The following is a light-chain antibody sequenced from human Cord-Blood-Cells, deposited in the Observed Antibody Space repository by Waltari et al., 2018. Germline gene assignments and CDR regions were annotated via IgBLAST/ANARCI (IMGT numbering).Light chain of an antibody. J-gene: IGKJ1*01. CDR3: QQYNNWPPT. Sequence: DIVMTQYPATLSVSPGERDTPSCRASQSVSSNLAWYQQKPGQAPRLLIYGASTRATGIPARFSGSGSGTEFTLTISSLQSEDFAVYYCQQYNNWPPTFGQGTKVEIK. CDR1: QSVSSN. V-gene: IGKV3-15*01. CDR2: GAS.